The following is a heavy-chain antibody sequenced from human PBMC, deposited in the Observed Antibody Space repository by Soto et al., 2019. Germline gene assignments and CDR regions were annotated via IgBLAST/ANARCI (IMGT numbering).Heavy chain of an antibody. CDR1: GFNISSYW. CDR2: IKQDGSEK. Sequence: PVGSLRLSCAASGFNISSYWMSWVRQAPGKGLEWVANIKQDGSEKYYVDSVKGRFTISRDNAKNSLYLQMNSLRAEDTAVYYCARVLGPVADTTKYYYSYMAFLGKGTTVTVSS. V-gene: IGHV3-7*01. CDR3: ARVLGPVADTTKYYYSYMAF. D-gene: IGHD2-15*01. J-gene: IGHJ6*03.